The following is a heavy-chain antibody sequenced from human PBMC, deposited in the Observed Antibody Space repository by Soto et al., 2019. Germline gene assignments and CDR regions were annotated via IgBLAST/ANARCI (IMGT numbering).Heavy chain of an antibody. CDR2: MNPNRGNT. D-gene: IGHD3-3*01. Sequence: GASVKVSCKASGYTFTSYDINWVRQATGQGLEWMGWMNPNRGNTGYAQKFQGRVTMTRNTSISTAYMEQSSLRCEDTAGYYWARVLRGAPYYVFWSGPDALDIGGKGTRVTVS. V-gene: IGHV1-8*01. CDR3: ARVLRGAPYYVFWSGPDALDI. CDR1: GYTFTSYD. J-gene: IGHJ3*02.